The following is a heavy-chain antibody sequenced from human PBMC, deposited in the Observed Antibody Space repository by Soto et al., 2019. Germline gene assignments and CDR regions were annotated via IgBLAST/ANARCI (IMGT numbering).Heavy chain of an antibody. V-gene: IGHV3-23*01. CDR2: ISGSGGSP. J-gene: IGHJ6*02. Sequence: EVQLLESGGGLAQPGGSLTLSCASSGFTVSSYAMSWVRQAPGKGLDWVSAISGSGGSPHYADSVKGRFTVSRDNSKNTLYLKMNSLRAEDTLVYYCAKVGGEQIGHYYCYGMDVWGQGTTVTVSS. CDR1: GFTVSSYA. CDR3: AKVGGEQIGHYYCYGMDV. D-gene: IGHD6-6*01.